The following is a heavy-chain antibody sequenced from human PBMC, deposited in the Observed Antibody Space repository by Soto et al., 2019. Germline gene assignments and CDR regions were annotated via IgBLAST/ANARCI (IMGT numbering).Heavy chain of an antibody. J-gene: IGHJ5*01. D-gene: IGHD1-26*01. CDR2: TYYRSKWST. Sequence: SRTLSLTFAISGDSVSSKSAAWNWIRQSPSRGLEWLGRTYYRSKWSTDYAVSVKSRITINPDTSKNQFSLQLNSVTPEDTAVYYCTRALSGSYDSWGQGTLVTVSS. CDR3: TRALSGSYDS. V-gene: IGHV6-1*01. CDR1: GDSVSSKSAA.